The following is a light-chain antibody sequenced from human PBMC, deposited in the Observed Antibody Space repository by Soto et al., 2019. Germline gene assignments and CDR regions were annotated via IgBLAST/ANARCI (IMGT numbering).Light chain of an antibody. Sequence: QSALTQPPSVSGAPGPRVSISCTGSTSNIGAPYDVHWYQHLPGTAPKLLIYGDNNRPSGVPDRLSGSKSGSSASLAITRLQAEDEADYYCQSYDISLHNYVFGTWTKLTVL. CDR2: GDN. J-gene: IGLJ1*01. V-gene: IGLV1-40*01. CDR1: TSNIGAPYD. CDR3: QSYDISLHNYV.